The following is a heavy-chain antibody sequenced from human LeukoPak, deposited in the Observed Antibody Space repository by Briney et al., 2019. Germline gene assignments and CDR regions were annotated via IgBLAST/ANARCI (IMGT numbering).Heavy chain of an antibody. CDR3: ARNNGMDV. Sequence: QPGGSLRLSCVASGFPFSSYWMTWVRQVPGRGPEWVANVNRDGSETYYLDSVKGRFTISKDNAKNSLYLQMNSLRAEDTALYHCARNNGMDVWGQGTTVIVSS. CDR1: GFPFSSYW. J-gene: IGHJ6*02. CDR2: VNRDGSET. V-gene: IGHV3-7*03.